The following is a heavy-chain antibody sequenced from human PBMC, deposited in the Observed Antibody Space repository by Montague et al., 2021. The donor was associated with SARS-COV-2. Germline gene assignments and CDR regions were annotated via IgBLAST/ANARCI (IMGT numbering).Heavy chain of an antibody. J-gene: IGHJ5*02. D-gene: IGHD5-12*01. CDR2: INQIWST. Sequence: SETLSLTCAVYGGSFGDYIWSWGRLPPGKGQEWMGDINQIWSTKYISRLKSRVTMSVYTSKNQVSLSLTSVTAAATAVYYCARRETRLPVRSALPVWLGYLFADWFDPWGRGTLVIVSS. V-gene: IGHV4-34*01. CDR3: ARRETRLPVRSALPVWLGYLFADWFDP. CDR1: GGSFGDYI.